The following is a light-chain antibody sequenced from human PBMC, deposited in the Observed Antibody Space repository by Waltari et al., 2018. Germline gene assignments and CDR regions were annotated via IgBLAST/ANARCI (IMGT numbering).Light chain of an antibody. CDR1: QSISSW. CDR3: QQYTDYPFT. CDR2: GAS. V-gene: IGKV1-5*01. Sequence: DIQMTQSPSTLSASVGDRVTITCRASQSISSWLAWYQQKPGKAPKSLIYGASSLQSGVSSKFSGSGSGTDFTLTINSLQSEDFATYYCQQYTDYPFTFGPGTKVDIK. J-gene: IGKJ3*01.